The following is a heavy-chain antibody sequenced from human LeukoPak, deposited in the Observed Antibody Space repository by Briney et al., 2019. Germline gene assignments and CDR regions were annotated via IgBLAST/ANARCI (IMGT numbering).Heavy chain of an antibody. CDR3: ARTSIGWYTFDY. CDR1: GFTFSDYY. Sequence: GGSLRLSCAASGFTFSDYYMSWIRQAPGKGLEWLSYISRSGSTIYYAESVKGRFTISRDNAKNSLYLQMNGLRAEDTAVYYCARTSIGWYTFDYWGQGALVTVSS. CDR2: ISRSGSTI. J-gene: IGHJ4*02. D-gene: IGHD6-19*01. V-gene: IGHV3-11*01.